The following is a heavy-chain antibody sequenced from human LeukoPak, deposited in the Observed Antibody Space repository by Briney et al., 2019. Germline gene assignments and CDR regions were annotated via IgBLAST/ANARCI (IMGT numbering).Heavy chain of an antibody. D-gene: IGHD3-3*01. Sequence: PSETLSLTCTVSGVSFSSFQWSWIRQSPVKGLEWIGNIHMTGRTDYNPSLKSRVTISVDTSKSQVSLLVTSVSAADTAIYFCATSYEGKAAPFDLLGQGILVTVSS. CDR3: ATSYEGKAAPFDL. J-gene: IGHJ5*02. V-gene: IGHV4-4*09. CDR1: GVSFSSFQ. CDR2: IHMTGRT.